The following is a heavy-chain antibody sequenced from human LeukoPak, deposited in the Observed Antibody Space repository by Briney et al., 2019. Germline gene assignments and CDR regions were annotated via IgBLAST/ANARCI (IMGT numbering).Heavy chain of an antibody. CDR3: ASQVAYYYDSSGYPIPYFDY. V-gene: IGHV4-34*01. D-gene: IGHD3-22*01. CDR2: INHSGST. CDR1: GGSFSGYY. J-gene: IGHJ4*02. Sequence: SETLSLTCAVYGGSFSGYYWSWIRQPPGKGLEWIGEINHSGSTNYNPSLKSRVTISVDTSKNQFSLKLSSVTAADTAVYYCASQVAYYYDSSGYPIPYFDYWGQGTLVTVSS.